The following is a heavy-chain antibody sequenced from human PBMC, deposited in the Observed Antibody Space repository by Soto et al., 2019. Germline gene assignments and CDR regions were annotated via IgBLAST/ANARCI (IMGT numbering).Heavy chain of an antibody. CDR1: GFSFSSYA. CDR2: ISGSGGST. CDR3: AKMWAAGPDAFDI. D-gene: IGHD6-13*01. V-gene: IGHV3-23*01. J-gene: IGHJ3*02. Sequence: GGSLGLSCAASGFSFSSYAMSWVRQAPGKGLEWVSAISGSGGSTYYADSVKGRFTISRDNSKNTLYLQMNSLRAEDTAVYYCAKMWAAGPDAFDIWGQGTMVTVSS.